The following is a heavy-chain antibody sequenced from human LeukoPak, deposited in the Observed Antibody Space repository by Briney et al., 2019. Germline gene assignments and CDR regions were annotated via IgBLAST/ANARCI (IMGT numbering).Heavy chain of an antibody. CDR2: MNPNSGNT. D-gene: IGHD3-22*01. CDR3: AMARCGSGSWDCAFDI. V-gene: IGHV1-8*01. CDR1: GYTFTSYD. J-gene: IGHJ3*02. Sequence: ASVKVSCKASGYTFTSYDINWVRQATGQGLEWMGWMNPNSGNTGYAQKFQGRVTMTRNTSISTAYMELSSLRSEDTAVYYCAMARCGSGSWDCAFDIWGQGTMVTVSS.